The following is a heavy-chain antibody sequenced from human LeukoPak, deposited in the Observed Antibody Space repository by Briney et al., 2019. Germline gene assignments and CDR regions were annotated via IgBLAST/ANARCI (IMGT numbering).Heavy chain of an antibody. CDR3: AREEYSYGHPIYYYYYMDA. D-gene: IGHD5-18*01. CDR2: ISYDGSNK. V-gene: IGHV3-30*03. CDR1: GFTFSDYY. Sequence: PGGSLRLSCAASGFTFSDYYMSWIRQAPGKGLEWVAVISYDGSNKYYADSVKGRFTISRDNSKNTLYLQMNSLRTEDTAVYYCAREEYSYGHPIYYYYYMDAWGKGTTVTVSS. J-gene: IGHJ6*03.